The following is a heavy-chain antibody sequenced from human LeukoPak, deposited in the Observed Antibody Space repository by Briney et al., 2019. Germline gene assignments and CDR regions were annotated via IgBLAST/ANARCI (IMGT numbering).Heavy chain of an antibody. CDR1: GYTLTELS. CDR2: FDPEDGET. CDR3: AKDLLYGDPSGPAFDI. Sequence: ASVKVSCKVSGYTLTELSMHWVRQAPGKGLEWMGGFDPEDGETIYAQKFQGRVTMTEDTPTDTAYMELSSLRSEDTAVYYCAKDLLYGDPSGPAFDIWGQGTMVTVSS. V-gene: IGHV1-24*01. J-gene: IGHJ3*02. D-gene: IGHD4-17*01.